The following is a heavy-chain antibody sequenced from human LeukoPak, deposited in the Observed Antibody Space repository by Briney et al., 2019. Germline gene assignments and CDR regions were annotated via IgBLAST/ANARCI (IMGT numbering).Heavy chain of an antibody. D-gene: IGHD1-26*01. Sequence: SVKVSCKASGYTFTSYGISWVRQAPGQGLEWMGGIIPIFGTANYAQKFQGRVTITADESTSTAYMELSSPRSEDTAVYYCARVVGATSAWFDPWGQGTLVTVSS. CDR1: GYTFTSYG. CDR2: IIPIFGTA. J-gene: IGHJ5*02. CDR3: ARVVGATSAWFDP. V-gene: IGHV1-69*13.